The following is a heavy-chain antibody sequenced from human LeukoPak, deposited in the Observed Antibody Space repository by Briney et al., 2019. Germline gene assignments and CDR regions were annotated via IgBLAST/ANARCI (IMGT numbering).Heavy chain of an antibody. D-gene: IGHD3-16*02. CDR1: GGTFSSYA. CDR2: IIPIFGTA. Sequence: SVKVSCKASGGTFSSYAISWVRQAPGQGLEWMGGIIPIFGTANYAQKFQGRVTITTDESKSTAYMELRSRSFKAQAVDYCARGPEAHLWGSYRYYFDYWGQGTLVTVSS. V-gene: IGHV1-69*05. CDR3: ARGPEAHLWGSYRYYFDY. J-gene: IGHJ4*02.